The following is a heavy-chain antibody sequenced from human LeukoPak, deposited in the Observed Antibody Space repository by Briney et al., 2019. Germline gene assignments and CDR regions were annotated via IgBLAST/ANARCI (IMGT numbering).Heavy chain of an antibody. CDR3: ARDLGYSYGYGFSPDY. Sequence: SVKVSCEASGGTFSSYAISWVRQAPGQGLEWMGGIIPIFGTANYAQKFQGRVTITADKSTSTAYMELSSLRSEDTAVYYCARDLGYSYGYGFSPDYWGQGTLVTVSS. CDR1: GGTFSSYA. CDR2: IIPIFGTA. J-gene: IGHJ4*02. D-gene: IGHD5-18*01. V-gene: IGHV1-69*06.